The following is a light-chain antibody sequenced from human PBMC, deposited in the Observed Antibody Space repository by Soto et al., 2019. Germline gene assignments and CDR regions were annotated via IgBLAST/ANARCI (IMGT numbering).Light chain of an antibody. J-gene: IGLJ2*01. CDR2: RNN. CDR3: ATWDDSLRAVV. CDR1: SSNIGSNF. Sequence: QFVLTQPPSASGTPGQRVTISCSGSSSNIGSNFVYWYQQLPGTAPKLLIYRNNQRPSGVPDRFSGSKSGTSVSLAISGLRSEDEADYYCATWDDSLRAVVFGGGTKLTVL. V-gene: IGLV1-47*01.